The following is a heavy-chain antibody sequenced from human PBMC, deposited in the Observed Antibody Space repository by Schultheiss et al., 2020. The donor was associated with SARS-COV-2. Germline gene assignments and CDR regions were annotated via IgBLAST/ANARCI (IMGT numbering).Heavy chain of an antibody. CDR2: INHAGTT. CDR1: GGSFSGYY. CDR3: ARDLLEN. J-gene: IGHJ4*02. Sequence: SQTLSLTCAVYGGSFSGYYWSWIRQPPGRGLEWIGEINHAGTTNYNPSLKSRVSMSVDTSKNEFSLKLSSVTAADTAVYYCARDLLENWGQGTLVTVSS. V-gene: IGHV4-34*01.